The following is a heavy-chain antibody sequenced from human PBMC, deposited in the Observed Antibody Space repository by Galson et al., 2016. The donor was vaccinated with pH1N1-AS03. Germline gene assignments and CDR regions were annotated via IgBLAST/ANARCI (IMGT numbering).Heavy chain of an antibody. CDR1: GFTFNRSW. CDR3: FEINNG. J-gene: IGHJ4*02. D-gene: IGHD2-8*01. CDR2: VKQDGSEK. V-gene: IGHV3-7*01. Sequence: SLRLSCAASGFTFNRSWMNWVRQAPGKGLEWVANVKQDGSEKYYVDSVKGRFTISRDNAKNSLYLQMNSLRAEDTAVYYCFEINNGGGQGTLVTVSP.